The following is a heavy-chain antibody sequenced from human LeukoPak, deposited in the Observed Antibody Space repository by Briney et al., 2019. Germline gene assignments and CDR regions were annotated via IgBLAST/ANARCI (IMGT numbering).Heavy chain of an antibody. Sequence: SETLSLTCTVSGGSISSYYWSWIRQPPGKGLEWIGYIYYSGSTNYNPSLKSRVTISVDTSKNQFSLKLSSVTAADTAVYYCARGSGVLLRFGELSRFGAFDIWGQGTMVTVSS. V-gene: IGHV4-59*01. J-gene: IGHJ3*02. D-gene: IGHD3-10*01. CDR2: IYYSGST. CDR1: GGSISSYY. CDR3: ARGSGVLLRFGELSRFGAFDI.